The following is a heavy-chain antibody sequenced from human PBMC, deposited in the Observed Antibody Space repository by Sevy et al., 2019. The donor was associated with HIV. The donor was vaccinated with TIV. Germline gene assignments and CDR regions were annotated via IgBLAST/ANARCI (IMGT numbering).Heavy chain of an antibody. CDR2: ISSSSSYI. CDR3: ARDLLVEVPAAIHYYGMDV. CDR1: GFTFSSYS. D-gene: IGHD2-2*01. Sequence: GGSLRLSCAASGFTFSSYSMNWVRQAPGKGLEWDSSISSSSSYIYYADSVKGRFTISRDNAKNSLYLQMNSLRAEDTAVYYCARDLLVEVPAAIHYYGMDVWGQGTTVTVSS. V-gene: IGHV3-21*01. J-gene: IGHJ6*02.